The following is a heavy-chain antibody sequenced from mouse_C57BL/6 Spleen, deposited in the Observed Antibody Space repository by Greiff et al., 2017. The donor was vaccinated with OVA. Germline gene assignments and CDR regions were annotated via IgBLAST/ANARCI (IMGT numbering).Heavy chain of an antibody. Sequence: EVKLVESGGDLVKPGGSLKLSCAASGFTFSSYGMSWVRQTPDKRLEWVATISSGGSYPYYPDSVKGRFTISRDNAKNTLYLQMSSLKSEDTARYYCARDYGSSFPSMDYWGQGTSVTVSS. CDR2: ISSGGSYP. CDR1: GFTFSSYG. D-gene: IGHD1-1*01. J-gene: IGHJ4*01. V-gene: IGHV5-6*01. CDR3: ARDYGSSFPSMDY.